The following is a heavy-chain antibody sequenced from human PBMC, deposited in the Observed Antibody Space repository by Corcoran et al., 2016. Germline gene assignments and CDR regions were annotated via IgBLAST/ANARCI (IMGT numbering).Heavy chain of an antibody. V-gene: IGHV1-3*01. CDR3: ARVGKLYVDSSLEY. CDR1: GYTFTSYA. Sequence: QVQLVQSGAEVKKPGASVKVSCKASGYTFTSYAMHWVRQAPGQRLEWIGWINAGNGNTKYSQKFQGRVTITRDTSASTAYMELSSLRSEDTAVYYCARVGKLYVDSSLEYWGQGTLVTVSS. D-gene: IGHD4-17*01. CDR2: INAGNGNT. J-gene: IGHJ4*02.